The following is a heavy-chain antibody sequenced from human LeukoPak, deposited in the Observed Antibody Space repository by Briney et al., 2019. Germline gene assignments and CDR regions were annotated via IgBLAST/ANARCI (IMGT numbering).Heavy chain of an antibody. CDR1: GGSISSSSHY. CDR2: LHYSGST. D-gene: IGHD2-2*01. J-gene: IGHJ4*02. CDR3: ARTYCSSSTCLQYYFDY. V-gene: IGHV4-39*01. Sequence: SETLSLTCTVSGGSISSSSHYWGWIRQPPGKGPEWIGSLHYSGSTYYNPSLKIRVTISVDTSKNQFSLKLSSVTAADTAVYYCARTYCSSSTCLQYYFDYWGQGTQVTGSS.